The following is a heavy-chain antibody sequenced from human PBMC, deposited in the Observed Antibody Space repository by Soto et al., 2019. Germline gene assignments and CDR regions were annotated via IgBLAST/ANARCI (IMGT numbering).Heavy chain of an antibody. Sequence: GGSLRLSCAASGFTFSSYWMSWVRQAPGKGLEWVAIIKQDGSEKYYVDSVKGRFTISRDNAKNSLYLQMNSLRAEDTAVYYCARSTTYYYDSSGYYYEGAFDYWGQGTLVTVSS. D-gene: IGHD3-22*01. V-gene: IGHV3-7*03. CDR3: ARSTTYYYDSSGYYYEGAFDY. CDR2: IKQDGSEK. CDR1: GFTFSSYW. J-gene: IGHJ4*02.